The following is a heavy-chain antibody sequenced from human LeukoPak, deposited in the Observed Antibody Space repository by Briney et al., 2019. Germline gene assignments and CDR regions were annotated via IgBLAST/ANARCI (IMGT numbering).Heavy chain of an antibody. V-gene: IGHV3-7*01. D-gene: IGHD2-8*01. CDR1: GFPFSRHW. CDR2: IKQDGSDK. J-gene: IGHJ4*02. CDR3: VRGGTNFAS. Sequence: GALKPSFAASGFPFSRHWMRWGRPGPGKGVEWMANIKQDGSDKYYVDSVKGRFTISRDNAKNSLYLQMNGLRADDTALYYCVRGGTNFASWGQGTLVIVSS.